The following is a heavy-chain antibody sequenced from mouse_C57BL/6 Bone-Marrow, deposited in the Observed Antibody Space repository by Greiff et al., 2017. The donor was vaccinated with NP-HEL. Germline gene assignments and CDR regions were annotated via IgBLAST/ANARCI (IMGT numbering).Heavy chain of an antibody. CDR1: GYTFTDYY. CDR3: ARSSLYDGYYPYYFDY. D-gene: IGHD2-3*01. CDR2: IYPGSGNT. J-gene: IGHJ2*01. V-gene: IGHV1-76*01. Sequence: QVQLQQSGAELVRPGASVKLSCKASGYTFTDYYINWVKQRPGQGLEWIARIYPGSGNTYYNEKFKGKATLTAEKSSSTAYMQLSSLTSEDSAVYFCARSSLYDGYYPYYFDYWGQGTTLTVSS.